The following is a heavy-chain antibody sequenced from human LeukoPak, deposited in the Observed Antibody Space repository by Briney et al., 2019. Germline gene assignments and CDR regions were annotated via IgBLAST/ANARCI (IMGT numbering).Heavy chain of an antibody. CDR3: ARDLGSSSSPFDY. D-gene: IGHD1-26*01. CDR1: GYTFTAYY. J-gene: IGHJ4*02. V-gene: IGHV1-2*02. Sequence: ASVKVSCKASGYTFTAYYIHWVRQAPGQGLEWMGWINPNSGGTNYAQNFQGRVTMTRDTSISTAHMELSRLRSDDTAVYYCARDLGSSSSPFDYWGQGTLVTVSS. CDR2: INPNSGGT.